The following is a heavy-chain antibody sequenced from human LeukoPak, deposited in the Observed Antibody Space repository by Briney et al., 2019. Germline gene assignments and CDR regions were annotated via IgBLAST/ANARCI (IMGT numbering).Heavy chain of an antibody. D-gene: IGHD5-18*01. J-gene: IGHJ4*02. CDR1: GFTFNNYW. CDR3: ARGMDDTPMAPGN. Sequence: GGSLSLSCAASGFTFNNYWMSWVRQAPGKGLEWVANIQQDGSEKYYVDSVKGRFTISRDNAKNSLFLQMNSLRAEDTAVYYCARGMDDTPMAPGNWGEGALVTVSS. V-gene: IGHV3-7*01. CDR2: IQQDGSEK.